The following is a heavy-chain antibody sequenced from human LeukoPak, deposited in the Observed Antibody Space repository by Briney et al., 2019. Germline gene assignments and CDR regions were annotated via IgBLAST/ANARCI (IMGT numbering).Heavy chain of an antibody. Sequence: SETLSLTCTVSGYSISSGYYWGWIRQPPGKGLEWIGSIYHSGSTYYNPSLKSRVTISVDTSKNQFSLKLSSVTAADTAVSYCASTGDSSGSYYYYYMDVWGKGTTVTVSS. J-gene: IGHJ6*03. CDR1: GYSISSGYY. CDR3: ASTGDSSGSYYYYYMDV. CDR2: IYHSGST. V-gene: IGHV4-38-2*02. D-gene: IGHD3-22*01.